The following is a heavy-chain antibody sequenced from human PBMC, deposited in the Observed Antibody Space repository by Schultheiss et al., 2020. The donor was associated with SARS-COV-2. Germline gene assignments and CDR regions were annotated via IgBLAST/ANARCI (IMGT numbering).Heavy chain of an antibody. CDR1: GFTFSDYW. CDR3: ATDRVGPTTDFDH. CDR2: ISSSSSYI. V-gene: IGHV3-21*01. D-gene: IGHD1-26*01. Sequence: GGSLRLSCAASGFTFSDYWMHWVRQVPGKGLEWVSSISSSSSYIYYADSVKGRFTISRDNAKNSLYLQMNSLRAEDTAVYFCATDRVGPTTDFDHWGHGTLVTVSS. J-gene: IGHJ4*01.